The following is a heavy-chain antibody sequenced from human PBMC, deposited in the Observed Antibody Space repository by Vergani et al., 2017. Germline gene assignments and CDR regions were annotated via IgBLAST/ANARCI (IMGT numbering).Heavy chain of an antibody. V-gene: IGHV3-9*01. D-gene: IGHD6-13*01. CDR1: GFTFDDYA. CDR2: INWTSDSI. CDR3: VKDLAASGNYWYFDL. Sequence: EVQLVESGGGLVQPGRSLRLSCAASGFTFDDYAMHWVRHAPGKGLEWVSGINWTSDSIAYANSVKGRLTISRNKAKNSLYLQMNSLRAEDTAFYYCVKDLAASGNYWYFDLWGPGTLVTVSS. J-gene: IGHJ2*01.